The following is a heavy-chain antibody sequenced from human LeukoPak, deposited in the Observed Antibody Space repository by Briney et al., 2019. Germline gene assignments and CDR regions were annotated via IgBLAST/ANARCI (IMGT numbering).Heavy chain of an antibody. CDR3: ARGVTMVRGVMNWFDP. D-gene: IGHD3-10*01. CDR2: INHSGST. CDR1: GGSFSGYY. Sequence: PSETLSLTCAVYGGSFSGYYWSWIRQPPGKGLEWIGEINHSGSTNYNPSLKSRVTISVDTPKNQFSLKLSSVTAADTAVYYCARGVTMVRGVMNWFDPWGQGTLVTVSS. V-gene: IGHV4-34*01. J-gene: IGHJ5*02.